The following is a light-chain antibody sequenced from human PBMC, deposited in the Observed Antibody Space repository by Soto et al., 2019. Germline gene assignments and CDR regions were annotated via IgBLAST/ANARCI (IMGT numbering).Light chain of an antibody. CDR3: CSSAGTYTSV. CDR1: SSDVGGYNY. J-gene: IGLJ3*02. V-gene: IGLV2-11*01. CDR2: DVS. Sequence: QSALTQPRSVSGSPGQSVTISCTGTSSDVGGYNYVSWYQQHPGKAPKLIIYDVSKRPSGVPDRFSGSKSGNTASLTISGLQAEVEADYYCCSSAGTYTSVFGGGTKLTVL.